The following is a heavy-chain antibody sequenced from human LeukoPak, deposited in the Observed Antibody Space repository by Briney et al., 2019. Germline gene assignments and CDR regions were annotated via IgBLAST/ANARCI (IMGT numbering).Heavy chain of an antibody. CDR2: IGAYNGNT. Sequence: ASVKVSCKASGYTFTSYGISWVRQAPGQGLEWMGWIGAYNGNTNYAQKLQGRVTMTTDTSTSTAYMELRSLRSDDTAVYYCARVERARYCSGGSCYDYWGQGTLVTVSS. D-gene: IGHD2-15*01. V-gene: IGHV1-18*01. CDR3: ARVERARYCSGGSCYDY. J-gene: IGHJ4*02. CDR1: GYTFTSYG.